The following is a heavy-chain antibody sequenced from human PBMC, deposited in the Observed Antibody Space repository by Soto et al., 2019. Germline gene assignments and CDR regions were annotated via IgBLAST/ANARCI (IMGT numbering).Heavy chain of an antibody. CDR1: GFTFSSFA. V-gene: IGHV3-23*01. J-gene: IGHJ6*02. CDR2: ISDAGGNT. Sequence: GGSLRLSCLASGFTFSSFAMSWVRQAPGKGLEWVSTISDAGGNTYNADSVKGRFTISRDNSRNTLYLQMNSLRAEATAIYYCAKQQKDYYGLDVWGQGTTVTVSS. CDR3: AKQQKDYYGLDV.